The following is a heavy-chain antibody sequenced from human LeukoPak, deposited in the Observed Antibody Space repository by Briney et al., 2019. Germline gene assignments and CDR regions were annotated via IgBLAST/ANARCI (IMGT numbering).Heavy chain of an antibody. D-gene: IGHD3-10*01. CDR1: GYTFTGSY. J-gene: IGHJ3*02. Sequence: ASVKVSCKAPGYTFTGSYMHWVRQAPGQGLEWMGWINFNSGGTNSAQKFQGRVTMTRDTSITTVYMDLTSLRSDDTAVYYCAREANYYGSDKAGLDIWGQGTMVTVSS. CDR2: INFNSGGT. V-gene: IGHV1-2*02. CDR3: AREANYYGSDKAGLDI.